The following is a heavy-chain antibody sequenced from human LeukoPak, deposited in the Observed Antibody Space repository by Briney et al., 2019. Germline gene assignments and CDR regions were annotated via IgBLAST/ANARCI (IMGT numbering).Heavy chain of an antibody. V-gene: IGHV1-18*01. Sequence: ASVKLSCKPSGYTFTSYGISCVPQAPGQGVERMGWISGYNGNTNHAQKLQGRVTMTTDTSTSTAYMELRSLRSDDTAVYYCARDHYGGSPGYFDLWGRGTLVTVSS. CDR2: ISGYNGNT. CDR1: GYTFTSYG. J-gene: IGHJ2*01. CDR3: ARDHYGGSPGYFDL. D-gene: IGHD4-23*01.